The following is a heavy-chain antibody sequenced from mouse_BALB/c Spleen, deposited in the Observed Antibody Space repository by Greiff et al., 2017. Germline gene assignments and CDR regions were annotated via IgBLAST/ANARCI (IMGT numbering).Heavy chain of an antibody. CDR2: IYPYNGGT. V-gene: IGHV1S29*02. CDR3: AKYGNYAWFAY. Sequence: VQLKQSGPELVKPGASVKISCKASGYTFTDYNMHWVKQSHGKSLEWIGYIYPYNGGTGYNQKFKSKATLTVDNSSSTAYMELRSLTSGDSAVYYCAKYGNYAWFAYWGQGTLVTVSA. CDR1: GYTFTDYN. D-gene: IGHD2-10*02. J-gene: IGHJ3*01.